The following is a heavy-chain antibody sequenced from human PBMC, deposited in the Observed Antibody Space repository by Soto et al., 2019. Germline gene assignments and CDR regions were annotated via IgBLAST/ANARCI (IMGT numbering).Heavy chain of an antibody. Sequence: EVQLVESGGGLVQPGGSLRLSCVASGFTFSSHRMNWVRQAPGKGLEWLSFISSSGSTIYYADSVKGRFTISRDNAKNSLYLQMNSLRAEDTAVYYCARGGPYCSGGSCPDYWGQGTLVTVSS. V-gene: IGHV3-48*04. J-gene: IGHJ4*02. CDR3: ARGGPYCSGGSCPDY. CDR1: GFTFSSHR. D-gene: IGHD2-15*01. CDR2: ISSSGSTI.